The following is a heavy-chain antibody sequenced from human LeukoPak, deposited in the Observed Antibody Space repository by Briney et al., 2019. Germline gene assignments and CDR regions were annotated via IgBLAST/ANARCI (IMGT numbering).Heavy chain of an antibody. CDR2: INPNSGGT. J-gene: IGHJ2*01. CDR3: AGVSAGSAAAGIHWYFDL. Sequence: ASVEVSCKASGYTFSVYYIHWVRQAPGQGPEWMGWINPNSGGTNYAQKFQGRVTMTRDTSISSAYMELSGLRSDDTAVYYCAGVSAGSAAAGIHWYFDLWGRGTLVTVSS. D-gene: IGHD6-13*01. CDR1: GYTFSVYY. V-gene: IGHV1-2*02.